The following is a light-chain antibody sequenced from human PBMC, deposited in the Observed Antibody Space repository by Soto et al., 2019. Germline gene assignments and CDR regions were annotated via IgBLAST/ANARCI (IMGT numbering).Light chain of an antibody. CDR3: YSYTSSNTLV. CDR2: EVS. CDR1: SSDVGSYNL. Sequence: QSALTQPASVSGSPGQSITISCTGTSSDVGSYNLVSWYQQHPGKDPKLLIYEVSNRPSGVSSRFSGSKSANTASLTISGLQAEDEADYYCYSYTSSNTLVFGTGTKVTVL. V-gene: IGLV2-14*02. J-gene: IGLJ1*01.